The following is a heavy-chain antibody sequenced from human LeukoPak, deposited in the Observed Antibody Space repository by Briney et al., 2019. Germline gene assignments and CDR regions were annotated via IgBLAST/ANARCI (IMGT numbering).Heavy chain of an antibody. J-gene: IGHJ4*02. V-gene: IGHV1-18*01. CDR3: ARDHSSVLDY. D-gene: IGHD4-11*01. CDR1: GGTFSSYA. CDR2: ISAYNGNT. Sequence: ASVKVSCKASGGTFSSYAISWVRQAPGQGLEWMGWISAYNGNTNYAQKLQGRVTMTTDTSTSTAYMELRSLRSDDTAVYYCARDHSSVLDYWGQGTLVTVSS.